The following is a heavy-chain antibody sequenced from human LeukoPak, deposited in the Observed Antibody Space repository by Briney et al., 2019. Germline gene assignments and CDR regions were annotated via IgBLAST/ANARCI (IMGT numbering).Heavy chain of an antibody. Sequence: ASVKVSCKASGSTFTSYDISWVRQATGQGLEWMGWMNPNSGNTGYAQKFQGRVTMTRNTSISTAYMELSSLRSEDTAVYYCAVVDTAMAQIIHFDYWGQGTLVTVSS. D-gene: IGHD5-18*01. CDR3: AVVDTAMAQIIHFDY. V-gene: IGHV1-8*01. J-gene: IGHJ4*02. CDR2: MNPNSGNT. CDR1: GSTFTSYD.